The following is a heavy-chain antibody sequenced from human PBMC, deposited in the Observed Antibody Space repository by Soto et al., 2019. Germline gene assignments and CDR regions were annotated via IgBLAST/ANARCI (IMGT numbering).Heavy chain of an antibody. V-gene: IGHV3-30-3*01. CDR1: GFTFSSYA. CDR3: ARDSLEWLPNYYYYYGMDV. D-gene: IGHD3-3*01. Sequence: QVQLVESGGGVVQPGRSLRLSCAASGFTFSSYAMHWVRQAPGKGLEWVAVISYDGSNKYYADSVKGRFTISRDNSKNTLYLQMNSLRAEDTAVYYCARDSLEWLPNYYYYYGMDVWGQGTTVTVSS. CDR2: ISYDGSNK. J-gene: IGHJ6*02.